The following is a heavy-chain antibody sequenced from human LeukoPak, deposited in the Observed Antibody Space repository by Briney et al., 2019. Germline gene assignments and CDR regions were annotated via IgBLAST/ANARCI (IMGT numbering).Heavy chain of an antibody. CDR3: ARDRLAAAGTGG. J-gene: IGHJ4*02. CDR2: ISYDGSNK. CDR1: GFTFSSYA. Sequence: PGGSLRLSCAASGFTFSSYAMHWVRQAPGKGLEWVAVISYDGSNKYYADSVKGRFTISRDNFKNTPYLQMNSLRAEDTAVYYCARDRLAAAGTGGWGQGTLVIVSS. V-gene: IGHV3-30*04. D-gene: IGHD6-13*01.